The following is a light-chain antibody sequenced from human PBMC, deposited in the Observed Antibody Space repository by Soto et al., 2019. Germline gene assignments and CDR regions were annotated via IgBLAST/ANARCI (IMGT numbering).Light chain of an antibody. V-gene: IGLV2-8*01. CDR3: SSYGGSNNFV. CDR2: DVT. J-gene: IGLJ1*01. CDR1: SSDIGGYNS. Sequence: QSALTQSPSASGSPGQSVTISCTGTSSDIGGYNSVSWYQQHPGKAPKVMIYDVTKRPSGVPDRFSGSKSGNTASLTVSGLQTDDEADYYCSSYGGSNNFVFGTGTKLTVL.